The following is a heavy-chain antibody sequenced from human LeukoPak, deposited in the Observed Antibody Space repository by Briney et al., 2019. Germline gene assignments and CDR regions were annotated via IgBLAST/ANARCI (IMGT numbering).Heavy chain of an antibody. CDR2: IYYSGST. D-gene: IGHD6-19*01. V-gene: IGHV4-59*01. CDR1: GGSISSYY. CDR3: ARGSGWYYY. J-gene: IGHJ4*02. Sequence: PSETLSLTCTVSGGSISSYYWSWIRQPPGKGLEWIGYIYYSGSTNYNPSLKSRVTISVDTSENQFSLKLSSVTAADTAVYYCARGSGWYYYWGQGTLVTVSS.